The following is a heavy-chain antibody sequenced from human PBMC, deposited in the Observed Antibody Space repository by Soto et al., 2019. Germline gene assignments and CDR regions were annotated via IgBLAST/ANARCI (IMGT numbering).Heavy chain of an antibody. CDR1: GGSFSGYY. CDR2: INHSGST. D-gene: IGHD6-19*01. CDR3: ARGRLYSSGWYAY. V-gene: IGHV4-34*01. J-gene: IGHJ4*02. Sequence: QVQLQQWGAGLLKPSETLSLTCAVYGGSFSGYYWSWIRQPPGKGLEWIGEINHSGSTNYNPSLKSRVTISVDTSKNQFSLKLSSVTAADTAVYYCARGRLYSSGWYAYWGQGTLVTVSS.